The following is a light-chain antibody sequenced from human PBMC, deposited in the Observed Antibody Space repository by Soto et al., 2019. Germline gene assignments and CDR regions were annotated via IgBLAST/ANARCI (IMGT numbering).Light chain of an antibody. CDR1: SSYVGGYDY. J-gene: IGLJ1*01. CDR3: SSYTGTSTFV. CDR2: DVN. V-gene: IGLV2-14*01. Sequence: QSVLTQRASLFWAPGQSITISCTGNSSYVGGYDYVSWYQQLPGKAPKLMIYDVNNRPSGVSNRFSGSKSGNTASLTISGLQAEDEADYYCSSYTGTSTFVFGGGTKVTVL.